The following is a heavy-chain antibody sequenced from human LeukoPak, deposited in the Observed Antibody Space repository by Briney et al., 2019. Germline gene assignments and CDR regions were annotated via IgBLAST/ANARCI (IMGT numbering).Heavy chain of an antibody. Sequence: SETLSLTCAVSGYSISSGYYWGWIRQPPGKGLEWIGSIYHSGSTYYNPSLKSRVTISVDTSKNQFSLKLSSVTAADTAVYYCARNCPRSEVWGAFDIWGQGTMVTVSS. CDR3: ARNCPRSEVWGAFDI. CDR2: IYHSGST. D-gene: IGHD1-26*01. CDR1: GYSISSGYY. J-gene: IGHJ3*02. V-gene: IGHV4-38-2*01.